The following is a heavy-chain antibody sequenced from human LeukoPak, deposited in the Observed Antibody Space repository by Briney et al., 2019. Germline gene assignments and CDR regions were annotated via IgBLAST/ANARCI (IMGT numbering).Heavy chain of an antibody. Sequence: GASVKVSCKASGYTFTNYAISWVRQAPGQGLEWVARISGYNGNTDYAQKVKDRVTVTADTSTAYLEMRGLTSDDTAVYYCARDPADFVGVRVGFDSWGQGTLVTVSS. CDR2: ISGYNGNT. V-gene: IGHV1-18*01. CDR1: GYTFTNYA. CDR3: ARDPADFVGVRVGFDS. D-gene: IGHD3-22*01. J-gene: IGHJ4*02.